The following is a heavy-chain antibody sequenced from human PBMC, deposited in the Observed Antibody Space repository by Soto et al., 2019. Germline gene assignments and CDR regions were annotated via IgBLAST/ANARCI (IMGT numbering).Heavy chain of an antibody. J-gene: IGHJ4*02. D-gene: IGHD5-18*01. V-gene: IGHV1-2*02. CDR2: INPNSGDT. CDR1: GYAFTGYY. Sequence: EASVKVSCKSSGYAFTGYYIHWVRQAPGQGLEWMGWINPNSGDTNYAQKFQGRVTMTRDTSFSTAYMELSSLRSDDTAVYYCATRYSYVHFWGQGXLVTVYS. CDR3: ATRYSYVHF.